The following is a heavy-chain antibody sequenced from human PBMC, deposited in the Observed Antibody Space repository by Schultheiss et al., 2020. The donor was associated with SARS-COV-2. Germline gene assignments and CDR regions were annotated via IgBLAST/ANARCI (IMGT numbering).Heavy chain of an antibody. J-gene: IGHJ6*03. D-gene: IGHD2-2*01. CDR2: FYDSGST. CDR3: ARDGSVFCSSTSCQSGHYYYHMDV. Sequence: SETLSLTCTVSGGSISSYYWSWIRQPPGKGLEWIGYFYDSGSTKYNPSLKSRVTISVDMSKNQFSLELTSVTAADTAVYYCARDGSVFCSSTSCQSGHYYYHMDVWGKGTTVTVSS. V-gene: IGHV4-59*01. CDR1: GGSISSYY.